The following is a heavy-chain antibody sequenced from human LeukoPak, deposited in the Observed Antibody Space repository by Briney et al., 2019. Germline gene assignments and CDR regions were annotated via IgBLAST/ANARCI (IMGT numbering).Heavy chain of an antibody. V-gene: IGHV3-30*02. J-gene: IGHJ5*02. CDR3: GKDGGQYSSGPEFDP. CDR2: IRYDESNK. CDR1: GFTFSSYG. D-gene: IGHD6-19*01. Sequence: GGSLRLSCAASGFTFSSYGMHWVRQAPGKGLGWVGFIRYDESNKSYEDSAKGRLTISRDNSKNMVYLQMNSLRADDTAIYYCGKDGGQYSSGPEFDPRGQGALVTVSS.